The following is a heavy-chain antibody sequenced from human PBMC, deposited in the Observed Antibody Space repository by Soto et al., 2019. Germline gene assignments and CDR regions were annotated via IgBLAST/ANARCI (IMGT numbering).Heavy chain of an antibody. J-gene: IGHJ4*02. Sequence: GGSLRLSCAASGFTFSSYAMSWVRQAPGKGLEWVSAISGSGGSTYYADSVKGRFTISRDNSKNTLYLQMNSLRAEDTAVYYCAKNPIYSGYDLYYFDYWGQGTLVTVSS. CDR3: AKNPIYSGYDLYYFDY. V-gene: IGHV3-23*01. CDR2: ISGSGGST. CDR1: GFTFSSYA. D-gene: IGHD5-12*01.